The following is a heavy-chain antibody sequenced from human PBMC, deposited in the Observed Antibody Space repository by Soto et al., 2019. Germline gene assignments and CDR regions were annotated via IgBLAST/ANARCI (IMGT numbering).Heavy chain of an antibody. J-gene: IGHJ4*02. CDR2: IYNSGST. D-gene: IGHD2-21*02. Sequence: PSETLSLTCTVSGGSIGGTISSYYWSWIRQPPGKGLEWIGYIYNSGSTNYNPSLKSRVAISVDTSRNQVSLKLSSVTAADTAVYYCARSYCGGDCHRNFDFWGQGALVTVSS. CDR1: GGSIGGTISSYY. CDR3: ARSYCGGDCHRNFDF. V-gene: IGHV4-61*01.